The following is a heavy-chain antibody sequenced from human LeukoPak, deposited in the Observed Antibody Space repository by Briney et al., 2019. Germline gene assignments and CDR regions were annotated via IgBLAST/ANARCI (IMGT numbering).Heavy chain of an antibody. CDR1: GFTFSNYA. Sequence: PGASLRLSCAASGFTFSNYAMSWVRQAPGKGLEWVSSISSSSSYIYYADSVKGRFTISRDNAKNSLYLQMNSLRAEDTAVYYCARDGTVTIFDYWGQGTLVTVSS. CDR3: ARDGTVTIFDY. D-gene: IGHD4-17*01. V-gene: IGHV3-21*01. J-gene: IGHJ4*02. CDR2: ISSSSSYI.